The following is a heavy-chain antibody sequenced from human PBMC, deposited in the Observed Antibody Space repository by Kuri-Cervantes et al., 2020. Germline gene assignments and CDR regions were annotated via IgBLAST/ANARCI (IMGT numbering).Heavy chain of an antibody. CDR2: INHSGST. V-gene: IGHV4-34*01. J-gene: IGHJ4*02. CDR1: GGSFSGYY. CDR3: ARNPDFDSSGF. D-gene: IGHD3-22*01. Sequence: GSLRLSCAVYGGSFSGYYWSWIRQPPGKGLEWIGEINHSGSTNYNPSLKSRVTISVDTSKTQFSLKLDSVTAADTAVYYCARNPDFDSSGFWGQGTLVTVSS.